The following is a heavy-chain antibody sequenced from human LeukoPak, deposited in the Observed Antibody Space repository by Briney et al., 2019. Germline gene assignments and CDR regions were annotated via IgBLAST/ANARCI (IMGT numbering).Heavy chain of an antibody. CDR2: ISSSSSTI. CDR3: ARVKDWYYYDSRFDY. J-gene: IGHJ4*02. V-gene: IGHV3-48*01. Sequence: GGSLRLSCAASGFTFSSYSMNWARQAPGKGLEWVSYISSSSSTIYYADSVKGRFTISRDNAKNSLYLQMSSLRAEDTAVYYCARVKDWYYYDSRFDYWGQGTLVTVSS. D-gene: IGHD3-22*01. CDR1: GFTFSSYS.